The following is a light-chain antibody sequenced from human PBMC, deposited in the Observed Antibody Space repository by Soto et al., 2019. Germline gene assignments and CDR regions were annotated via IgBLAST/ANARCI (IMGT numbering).Light chain of an antibody. Sequence: QSVLTQPPSASGTPGQRVTISCSGSISNIGSNTVNWYQQLPGTAPKLLIYNDNQRPSGVPDRFSGSKSGTSPSLAISGLQSEDEADYYCAAWDDSLNGPVFGGGTKLTVL. J-gene: IGLJ2*01. V-gene: IGLV1-44*01. CDR1: ISNIGSNT. CDR2: NDN. CDR3: AAWDDSLNGPV.